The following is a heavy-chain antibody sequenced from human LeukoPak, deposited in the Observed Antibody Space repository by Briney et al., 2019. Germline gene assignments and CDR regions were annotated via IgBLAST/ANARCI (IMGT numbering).Heavy chain of an antibody. J-gene: IGHJ4*02. D-gene: IGHD2-2*01. CDR3: ARVHCSSTSCDNYFDY. Sequence: SETLSLTCTVSGGSISSYYWRWMRRPAGRGVEGIGRIYTSGSTNYNPSLKSRVTMSVDTSKNQFSLKLSSVTAADTAVYYCARVHCSSTSCDNYFDYWGQGTLVTVSS. CDR2: IYTSGST. V-gene: IGHV4-4*07. CDR1: GGSISSYY.